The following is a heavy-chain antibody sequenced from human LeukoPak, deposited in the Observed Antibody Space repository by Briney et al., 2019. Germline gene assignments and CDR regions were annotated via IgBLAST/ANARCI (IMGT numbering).Heavy chain of an antibody. CDR3: ARIPNGSSRSFDY. CDR1: GFTFSSYS. V-gene: IGHV3-48*01. CDR2: ISSSSSTI. D-gene: IGHD6-6*01. Sequence: QPGGSLRLSCAASGFTFSSYSMNWVRQAPGKGLEWVSYISSSSSTIYYADSVKGRFTISRDNAKNSLFLHMNSLRAEDTAVYYCARIPNGSSRSFDYGGQGTLVTVSS. J-gene: IGHJ4*02.